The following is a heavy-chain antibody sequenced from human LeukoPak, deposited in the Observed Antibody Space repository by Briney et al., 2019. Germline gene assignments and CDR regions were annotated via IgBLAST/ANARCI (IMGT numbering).Heavy chain of an antibody. D-gene: IGHD4-23*01. CDR1: GFTFNMDW. J-gene: IGHJ4*02. CDR3: ARDAGYGGNSDY. Sequence: GGSLRLSCAASGFTFNMDWMTWVRQAPGKGLETVAYINKDGSDKYYVDSVKGRFTVSRDNAKNSLYLQMNSLRAEDTAVYYCARDAGYGGNSDYWGQGTRVTVSS. V-gene: IGHV3-7*01. CDR2: INKDGSDK.